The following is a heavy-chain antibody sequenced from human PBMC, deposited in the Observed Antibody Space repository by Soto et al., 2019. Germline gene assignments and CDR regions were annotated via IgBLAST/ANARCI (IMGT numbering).Heavy chain of an antibody. CDR1: GGTFSSYA. V-gene: IGHV1-69*13. CDR3: ARVGQQLVRASDYFDY. CDR2: IITIFGTA. Sequence: GASVKVSCKASGGTFSSYAIRWVRQAPGQGLEWMGGIITIFGTANYAQKFQGRVTITADESTSTAYMELSSLRSEDTAVYYCARVGQQLVRASDYFDYWGQGTLVTVSS. D-gene: IGHD6-6*01. J-gene: IGHJ4*02.